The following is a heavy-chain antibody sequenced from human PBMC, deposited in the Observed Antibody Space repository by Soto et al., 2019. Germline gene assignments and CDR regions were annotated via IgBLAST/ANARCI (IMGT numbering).Heavy chain of an antibody. J-gene: IGHJ6*01. CDR1: VYSVTIYW. CDR2: IYPGYSDT. D-gene: IGHD3-22*01. Sequence: SLKISGKGSVYSVTIYWIGWVRQMPGKGLEWMGIIYPGYSDTRYSPSFQGQVTIKADKSISTAYLQWSSLKASDTAIYYCARNGTRVYYDNSDYYYYGMDVWGQGTTVPVSS. CDR3: ARNGTRVYYDNSDYYYYGMDV. V-gene: IGHV5-51*01.